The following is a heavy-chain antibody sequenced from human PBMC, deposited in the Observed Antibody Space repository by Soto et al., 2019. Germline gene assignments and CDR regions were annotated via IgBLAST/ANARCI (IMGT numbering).Heavy chain of an antibody. D-gene: IGHD2-21*02. J-gene: IGHJ6*02. CDR1: GFTFSSYE. CDR2: ISSSGSTI. V-gene: IGHV3-48*03. CDR3: ARGCGGDCYEIDYYYGMHV. Sequence: EVQLVESGGGLVQPGGSLRLSCAASGFTFSSYEMNWVRQAPGKGLEWVSYISSSGSTIYYADSVKGRFSISRDNAKNSLYLQMNSLRAEDTAVYYCARGCGGDCYEIDYYYGMHVWGQGTTVTVSS.